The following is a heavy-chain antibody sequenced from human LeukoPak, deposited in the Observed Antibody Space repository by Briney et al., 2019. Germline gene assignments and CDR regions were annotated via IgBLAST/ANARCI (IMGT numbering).Heavy chain of an antibody. J-gene: IGHJ4*02. CDR2: ISSDGRST. CDR3: APIGAGY. V-gene: IGHV3-74*01. CDR1: GFTFPSNW. Sequence: GGSLRLSCAASGFTFPSNWHWVRQAPGKGLVWVSRISSDGRSTSYADSVKGRFTISRDNTKNMLYLQMNSLRAEDTAVYYCAPIGAGYWGQGTLVTVSS. D-gene: IGHD4/OR15-4a*01.